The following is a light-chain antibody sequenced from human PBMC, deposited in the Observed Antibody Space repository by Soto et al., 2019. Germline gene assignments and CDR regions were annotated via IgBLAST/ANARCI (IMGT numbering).Light chain of an antibody. V-gene: IGLV2-14*01. Sequence: QSVLTQPASESGSPGQSITISCTGTSSDVGGYNYVSWYQQHPGKAPKLMIYDVSNRPSGVSNRFSGSKSGNTASLTISGLQAEDEADYYCSSYTSSNTVVFGGGTKLTVL. CDR2: DVS. CDR1: SSDVGGYNY. CDR3: SSYTSSNTVV. J-gene: IGLJ2*01.